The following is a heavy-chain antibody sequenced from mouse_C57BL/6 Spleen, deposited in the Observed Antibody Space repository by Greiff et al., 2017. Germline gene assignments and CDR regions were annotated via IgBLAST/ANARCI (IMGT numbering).Heavy chain of an antibody. D-gene: IGHD1-1*01. V-gene: IGHV1-39*01. Sequence: VQLQQSGPELVKPGASVKISCKASGYSFTDYNMNWVKQSNGKSLEWIGVINPNYGTTSYNQQFKGKATLTVDQSSSTAYMQLNSLTSEDSAVYYCGAYYYGSSYYFDYWGQGTTLTVSS. CDR2: INPNYGTT. J-gene: IGHJ2*01. CDR3: GAYYYGSSYYFDY. CDR1: GYSFTDYN.